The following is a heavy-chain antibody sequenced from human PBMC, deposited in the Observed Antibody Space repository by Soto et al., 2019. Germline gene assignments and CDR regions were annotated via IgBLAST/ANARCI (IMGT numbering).Heavy chain of an antibody. D-gene: IGHD2-15*01. Sequence: PGGSLRLSCAASGFTFSSYAMSWVRQAPGKGLEWVSTISGSDGRTYSTDSVKGRFTISRDNSRNTAYLQMNSLRVEDTAVYYSPKGVSTYTPLPLFHHWGRGTLVTVSS. CDR2: ISGSDGRT. J-gene: IGHJ4*02. CDR1: GFTFSSYA. CDR3: PKGVSTYTPLPLFHH. V-gene: IGHV3-23*01.